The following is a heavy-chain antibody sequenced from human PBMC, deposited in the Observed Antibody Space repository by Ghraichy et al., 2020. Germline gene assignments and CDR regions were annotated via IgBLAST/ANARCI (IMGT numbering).Heavy chain of an antibody. CDR2: ISGSGGST. D-gene: IGHD2-2*01. CDR3: AKVVQDIVVVPAAPDY. V-gene: IGHV3-23*01. J-gene: IGHJ4*02. Sequence: GESLKISCAASGFTFSSYAMSWVRQAPGKGLEWVSAISGSGGSTYYADSVKGRFTISRDNSKNTLYLQMNSLRAEDTAVYYCAKVVQDIVVVPAAPDYWGQGTLVTVSS. CDR1: GFTFSSYA.